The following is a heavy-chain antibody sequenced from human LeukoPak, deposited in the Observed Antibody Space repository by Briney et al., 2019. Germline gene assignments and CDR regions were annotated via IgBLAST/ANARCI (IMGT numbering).Heavy chain of an antibody. CDR2: INHSGST. J-gene: IGHJ3*02. V-gene: IGHV4-34*01. CDR3: AISSSWYFDAFDI. Sequence: PSETLSLTCAVYGGSFSGYYWSWIRQPPGKGLEWIGEINHSGSTNYNPSLKSRVTISVDTSKNQFSLKLSSVTAADTAVYHCAISSSWYFDAFDIWGQGTMVTVSS. D-gene: IGHD6-13*01. CDR1: GGSFSGYY.